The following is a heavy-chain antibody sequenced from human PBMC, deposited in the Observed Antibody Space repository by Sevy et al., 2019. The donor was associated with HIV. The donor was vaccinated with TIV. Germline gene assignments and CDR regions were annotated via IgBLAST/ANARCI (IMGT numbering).Heavy chain of an antibody. CDR3: ARVDYSGGWDGFVDY. Sequence: GGSLRLSCEASRLIFDTYAMHWVRRAPGQGLEWVAVISYDGSDKYYADAVEGRFTISRDNSKNTLYLQMNSLRTDDTTVYYCARVDYSGGWDGFVDYWGQGTPVTVSS. CDR1: RLIFDTYA. CDR2: ISYDGSDK. D-gene: IGHD2-15*01. J-gene: IGHJ4*02. V-gene: IGHV3-30*04.